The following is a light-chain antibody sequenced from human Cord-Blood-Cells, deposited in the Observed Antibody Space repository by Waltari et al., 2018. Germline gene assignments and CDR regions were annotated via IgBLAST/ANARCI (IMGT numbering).Light chain of an antibody. Sequence: QSALTQPASVSGSPAQSITISCTGTSSDVGGYNYVSWYQQHQGKAPKLMIYDVSNRPSGISNRFSGSKSGNTASLTISGLQAEDEADYYCSSYTSSSVVFGGGTKLTVL. CDR2: DVS. CDR3: SSYTSSSVV. CDR1: SSDVGGYNY. V-gene: IGLV2-14*01. J-gene: IGLJ2*01.